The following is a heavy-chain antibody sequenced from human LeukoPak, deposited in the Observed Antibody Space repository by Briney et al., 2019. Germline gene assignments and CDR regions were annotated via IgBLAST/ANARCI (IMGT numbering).Heavy chain of an antibody. D-gene: IGHD6-13*01. CDR2: IYYSGRT. J-gene: IGHJ4*02. CDR1: GGSFSGYY. Sequence: SETLSLTCAVYGGSFSGYYWSWIRQPPGKGLEWIGYIYYSGRTNYNPSLKSRVTISVDTSKNQFSLKLSSVTAADTAVYYCARIAEAGRDYWGQGTLVTVSS. CDR3: ARIAEAGRDY. V-gene: IGHV4-59*01.